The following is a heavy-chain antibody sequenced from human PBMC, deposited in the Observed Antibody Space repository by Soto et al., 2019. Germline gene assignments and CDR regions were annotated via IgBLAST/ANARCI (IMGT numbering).Heavy chain of an antibody. CDR1: GFTFSSYS. Sequence: LRLSCAASGFTFSSYSMNWVRQAPGKGLEWVSFISSSSSYIHYADSVRGRFTISRDNAKNSLYLQMNSLRAEDTAVYYCARGESYSDYWGQGTLVTVSS. V-gene: IGHV3-21*01. CDR2: ISSSSSYI. CDR3: ARGESYSDY. J-gene: IGHJ4*02.